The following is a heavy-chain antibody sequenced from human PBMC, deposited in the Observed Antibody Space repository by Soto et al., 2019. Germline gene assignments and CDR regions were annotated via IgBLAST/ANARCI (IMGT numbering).Heavy chain of an antibody. D-gene: IGHD2-21*01. Sequence: ASETLSLTCTVSGGSISSGGYYWSWIRQHPGKGLEWIGYIYYSGSTYYNPSLKSRVTISVDTSKNQFSLKLSSVTAADTAVYYCAGTLWTRYYYYGMDVWGQGTTVTVSS. V-gene: IGHV4-31*03. CDR1: GGSISSGGYY. CDR2: IYYSGST. J-gene: IGHJ6*02. CDR3: AGTLWTRYYYYGMDV.